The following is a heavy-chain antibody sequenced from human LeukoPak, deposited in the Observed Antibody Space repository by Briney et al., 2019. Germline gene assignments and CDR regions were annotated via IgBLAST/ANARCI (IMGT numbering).Heavy chain of an antibody. CDR1: GGSFSGYY. CDR3: ASFLYYDFWSGYSKGAFDI. V-gene: IGHV4-34*01. D-gene: IGHD3-3*01. CDR2: INHSGST. J-gene: IGHJ3*02. Sequence: SETLSLTCAVYGGSFSGYYWSWIRQPPGKGLEWIGEINHSGSTNYNPSLKSRVTISVDTSKNQLSLKLSSVTAADTAVYYCASFLYYDFWSGYSKGAFDIWGQGTMVTVSS.